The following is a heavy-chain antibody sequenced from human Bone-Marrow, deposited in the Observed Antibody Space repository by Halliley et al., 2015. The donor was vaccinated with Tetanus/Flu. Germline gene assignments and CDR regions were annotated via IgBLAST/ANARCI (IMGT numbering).Heavy chain of an antibody. CDR1: GGSISNRNYY. V-gene: IGHV4-39*01. CDR3: ARNQYFFDISGNLFDY. D-gene: IGHD3-22*01. J-gene: IGHJ4*02. CDR2: IYHSGTT. Sequence: TLSLTCTVSGGSISNRNYYWGWIRQPPGKGLEWIGSIYHSGTTSYNPSLKSRVTLSVDTSKNQFSLKLSSVTAADTAVYYCARNQYFFDISGNLFDYWGQGTLVTVSS.